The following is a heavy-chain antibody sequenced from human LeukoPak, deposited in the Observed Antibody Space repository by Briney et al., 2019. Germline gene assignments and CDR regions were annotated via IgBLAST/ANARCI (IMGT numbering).Heavy chain of an antibody. D-gene: IGHD6-6*01. CDR2: IIPIFGTA. CDR3: ARAYSSSSGGYYYYYYYMDV. J-gene: IGHJ6*03. CDR1: GGTFSSYA. V-gene: IGHV1-69*05. Sequence: SVKVSCKASGGTFSSYAISWVRQAPGQGLEWMGGIIPIFGTANYAQKFQGRVTITTDESTSTAYMELSSLRSEDTAVYYCARAYSSSSGGYYYYYYYMDVWGKGTTVTVSS.